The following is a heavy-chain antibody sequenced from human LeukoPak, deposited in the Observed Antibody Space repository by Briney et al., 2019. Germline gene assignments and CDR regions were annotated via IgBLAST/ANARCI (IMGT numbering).Heavy chain of an antibody. J-gene: IGHJ4*02. D-gene: IGHD3-10*01. CDR1: GGSLSSYY. Sequence: SETLSLTCTVSGGSLSSYYWSWIRQPPGKGLEWIGYIYYSGSTNYNPSLKSRVTISVDTSKNQFSLKLSSVTAADTAVYYCARGVFWFRFDYWGQGTLVTVSS. V-gene: IGHV4-59*01. CDR3: ARGVFWFRFDY. CDR2: IYYSGST.